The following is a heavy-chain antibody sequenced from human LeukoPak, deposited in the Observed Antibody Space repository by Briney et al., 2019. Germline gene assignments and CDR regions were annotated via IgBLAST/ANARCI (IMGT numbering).Heavy chain of an antibody. CDR1: GFSFSSYG. V-gene: IGHV3-30*03. CDR3: ARNGYSYGSLDYFDY. CDR2: ISYAGSSK. J-gene: IGHJ4*02. D-gene: IGHD5-18*01. Sequence: PGGSLRLSCAASGFSFSSYGMHWVRQAPGKGLEWVAVISYAGSSKLYADSVKGRFTLSRDNSKNTLYLQMNSLSAEDTAVHYCARNGYSYGSLDYFDYWGQGTLVTVSS.